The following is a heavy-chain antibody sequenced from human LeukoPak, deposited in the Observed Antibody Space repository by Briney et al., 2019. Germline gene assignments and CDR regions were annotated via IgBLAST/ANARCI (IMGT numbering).Heavy chain of an antibody. J-gene: IGHJ6*02. Sequence: ASVKVSCKASGYTFTSYYMNWVRQAPGQGLEWMGIIDPSGGSTSYAQKFQGRVTMTRDTSTSTVYMELSSLRSEDTAVYYCAREEVGTLWDLISRYYYYGMDVWGQGTTVTVSS. CDR3: AREEVGTLWDLISRYYYYGMDV. CDR1: GYTFTSYY. CDR2: IDPSGGST. V-gene: IGHV1-46*01. D-gene: IGHD2-21*02.